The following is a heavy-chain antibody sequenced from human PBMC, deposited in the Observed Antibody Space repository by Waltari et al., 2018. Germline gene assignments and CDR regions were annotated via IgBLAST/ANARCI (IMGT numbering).Heavy chain of an antibody. CDR2: IIPILGIA. CDR3: ARNYYGSGSYYNTYYYYYMDV. V-gene: IGHV1-69*10. J-gene: IGHJ6*03. Sequence: PGQGLEWMGGIIPILGIANYAQKFQGRVTITADESTSTAYMELSSLRSEDTAVYYCARNYYGSGSYYNTYYYYYMDVWGKGTTVTVSS. D-gene: IGHD3-10*01.